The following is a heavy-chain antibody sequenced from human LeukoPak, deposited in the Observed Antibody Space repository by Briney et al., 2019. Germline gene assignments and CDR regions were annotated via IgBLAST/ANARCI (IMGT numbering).Heavy chain of an antibody. V-gene: IGHV4-34*01. CDR3: ARGDFLSGYDNWFDP. J-gene: IGHJ5*02. CDR2: INHSGGT. D-gene: IGHD3-3*01. CDR1: GGSFSGYY. Sequence: SETLSLTCAVYGGSFSGYYWSWIRQPPGKGLEWIGEINHSGGTNYNPSLKSRVTRSVDTSKDQFSLKLSSVTAADTAVYYCARGDFLSGYDNWFDPWGQGTLVTVSS.